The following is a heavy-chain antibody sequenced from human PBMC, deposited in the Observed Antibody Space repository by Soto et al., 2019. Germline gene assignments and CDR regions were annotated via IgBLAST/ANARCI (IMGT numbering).Heavy chain of an antibody. J-gene: IGHJ4*02. V-gene: IGHV1-69*13. Sequence: ASVKVSCKASGGTFSSYAISWVRQAPGQGLEWMGGIIPIFDTPNYAQEFQGRVTISVDESTSTASMELSSLRSEDTAVYYCARTWGIGSWYRLDYWGQGTLVTVSS. CDR1: GGTFSSYA. D-gene: IGHD2-15*01. CDR2: IIPIFDTP. CDR3: ARTWGIGSWYRLDY.